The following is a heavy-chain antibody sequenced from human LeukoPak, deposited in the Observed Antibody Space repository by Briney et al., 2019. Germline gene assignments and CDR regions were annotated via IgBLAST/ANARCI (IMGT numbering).Heavy chain of an antibody. CDR2: ISGHGGNS. CDR3: AKDLQGEFDY. D-gene: IGHD3-16*01. V-gene: IGHV3-23*01. J-gene: IGHJ4*02. CDR1: RFTFGSYG. Sequence: GGSLRLSCAASRFTFGSYGMTWVRQAPGKGLEWVSSISGHGGNSYYADSVKGRFTISRDNSKNTLYPQMNSLRGEDTAVYYCAKDLQGEFDYWGQGTLVTVSS.